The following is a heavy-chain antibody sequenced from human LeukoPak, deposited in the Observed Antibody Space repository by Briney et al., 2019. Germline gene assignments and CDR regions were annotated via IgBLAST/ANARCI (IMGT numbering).Heavy chain of an antibody. CDR2: IYYSGST. J-gene: IGHJ3*02. V-gene: IGHV4-59*01. D-gene: IGHD3-3*01. CDR3: ARDVDYDFWSGDAFDI. Sequence: KPSETLSLTCTVSGGSISEYYWSWIRQPPGKGLEWIGYIYYSGSTNYNPSLKSRVTISVDTSKNQFSLKLSSVTAADTAVYYCARDVDYDFWSGDAFDIWGQGTMVTVSS. CDR1: GGSISEYY.